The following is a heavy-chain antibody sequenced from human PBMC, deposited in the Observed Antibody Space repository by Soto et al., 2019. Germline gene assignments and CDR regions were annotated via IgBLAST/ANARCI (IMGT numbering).Heavy chain of an antibody. CDR1: GYTFTSYG. CDR3: ARDRDYGDYLKGNAFDI. J-gene: IGHJ3*02. V-gene: IGHV1-18*01. CDR2: ISAYNGNT. D-gene: IGHD4-17*01. Sequence: QVQLVQSGAEVKKPGASMKVSCKASGYTFTSYGISWVRQAPGQGLEWMGWISAYNGNTNYAQKLQGRVTMTTDTSTSTAYMELRSLRSDDTAVYYCARDRDYGDYLKGNAFDIWGQGTMVTVSS.